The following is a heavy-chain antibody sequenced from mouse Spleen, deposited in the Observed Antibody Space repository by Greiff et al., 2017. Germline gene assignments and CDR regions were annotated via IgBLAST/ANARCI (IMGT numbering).Heavy chain of an antibody. Sequence: EVQVVESGGDLVKPGGSLKLSCATSGFTFSDYYMYWVRQTPEKRLEWVAYISNGGGSTYYPDTVKGRFTISRDNAKNTLYLQMSRLKSEDTAMYYCARRDYGTRYYAMDYWGQGTSVTVSS. D-gene: IGHD1-2*01. J-gene: IGHJ4*01. CDR2: ISNGGGST. CDR1: GFTFSDYY. V-gene: IGHV5-12*02. CDR3: ARRDYGTRYYAMDY.